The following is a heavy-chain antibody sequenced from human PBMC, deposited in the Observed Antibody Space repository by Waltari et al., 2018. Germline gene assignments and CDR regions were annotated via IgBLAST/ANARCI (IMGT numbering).Heavy chain of an antibody. CDR1: GYSISSGYY. CDR3: ARDPAFGAFDF. Sequence: QVQLQESGPGLVKPSETLSLTCAVSGYSISSGYYWGWIRQPPGKGLEWVSYISSSGSTIYYADSVKGRFTISRDNAKNSLYLQMNSLRPDDTAVYFCARDPAFGAFDFWGQGTVVTVSS. CDR2: ISSSGSTI. V-gene: IGHV3-11*04. D-gene: IGHD3-10*01. J-gene: IGHJ3*01.